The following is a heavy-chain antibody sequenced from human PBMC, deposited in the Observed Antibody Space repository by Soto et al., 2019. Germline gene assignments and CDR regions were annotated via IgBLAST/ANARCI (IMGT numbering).Heavy chain of an antibody. D-gene: IGHD3-22*01. CDR1: GGSISSGDYY. V-gene: IGHV4-30-4*01. CDR2: IYYSGST. J-gene: IGHJ4*02. Sequence: SETLSLTCTVSGGSISSGDYYWSWIRQPPGKGLEWIGYIYYSGSTYYNPSLKSRVTISVDTSKNQFSLKLSSVTAADTAVYYCDRAYNQYDTSGYSMDYWGQGTLVTVSS. CDR3: DRAYNQYDTSGYSMDY.